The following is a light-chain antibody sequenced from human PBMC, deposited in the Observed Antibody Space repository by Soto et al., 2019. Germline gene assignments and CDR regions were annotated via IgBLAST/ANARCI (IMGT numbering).Light chain of an antibody. CDR1: SSNIGAGYD. J-gene: IGLJ2*01. CDR2: GNS. V-gene: IGLV1-40*01. Sequence: QTVVTQPPSVSGAPGQRVTISCTGSSSNIGAGYDVHWYLHLPGTAPKLLIFGNSHRPSGVPDRFSASKSGTSASLAITGLQAEDEADYYCQSYDNTLSGVVFGGGTKVTVL. CDR3: QSYDNTLSGVV.